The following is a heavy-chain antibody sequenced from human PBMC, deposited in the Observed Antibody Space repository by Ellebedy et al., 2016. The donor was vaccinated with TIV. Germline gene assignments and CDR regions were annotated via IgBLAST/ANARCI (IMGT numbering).Heavy chain of an antibody. V-gene: IGHV3-23*01. CDR3: AKKRETGTAPAAFDV. CDR1: GLTFSSHA. J-gene: IGHJ3*01. D-gene: IGHD1-1*01. Sequence: GESLKISCAASGLTFSSHAMSWVRQAPGKGLEWVSSITGSGDNTYYADSVKGRFTISRDNSKTTLYLQMNSLRPEDTALYYCAKKRETGTAPAAFDVWGQGTMVTVSS. CDR2: ITGSGDNT.